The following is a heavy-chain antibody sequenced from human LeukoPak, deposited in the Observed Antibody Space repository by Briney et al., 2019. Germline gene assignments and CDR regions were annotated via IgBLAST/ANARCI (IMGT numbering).Heavy chain of an antibody. CDR3: ARTPSRLCDSSGYYYYFDY. CDR2: IIPIFGTA. Sequence: ASVKVSCKASGGTFSSYAISWVRQAPGQGLEWMAGIIPIFGTANYAQKFQGRVTITADESTSTAYMELSSLRSEDTAVYYCARTPSRLCDSSGYYYYFDYWGQGTLVTVSS. V-gene: IGHV1-69*13. CDR1: GGTFSSYA. J-gene: IGHJ4*02. D-gene: IGHD3-22*01.